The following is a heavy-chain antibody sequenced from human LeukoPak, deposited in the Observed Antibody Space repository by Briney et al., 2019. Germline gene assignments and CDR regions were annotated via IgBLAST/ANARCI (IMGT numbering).Heavy chain of an antibody. CDR1: GYTFSSYS. CDR3: VRLRRNSDTSGFYYYYDF. Sequence: GGSLRLSCVASGYTFSSYSINWVRQAPGKGLEWVSSIRVRSNYIYYADSVRGRFSISRDDARDSLYLQMNRLRAEDTAVYYCVRLRRNSDTSGFYYYYDFWGQGTLVTVSS. J-gene: IGHJ4*02. CDR2: IRVRSNYI. V-gene: IGHV3-21*01. D-gene: IGHD3-22*01.